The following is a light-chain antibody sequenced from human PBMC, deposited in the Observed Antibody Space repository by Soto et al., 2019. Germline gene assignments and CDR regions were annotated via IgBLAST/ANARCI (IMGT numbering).Light chain of an antibody. CDR1: SGHSSYA. CDR2: LNSDGSH. V-gene: IGLV4-69*01. Sequence: QLVLTQSPSAPASLGASVKLTCTLSSGHSSYAIAWHQQQPEKGPRYLMKLNSDGSHNKGDGIPDRFSGSSSGAERYLTISSLQSEDEADYYCQTWATGIQVFGGGTKLTVL. CDR3: QTWATGIQV. J-gene: IGLJ2*01.